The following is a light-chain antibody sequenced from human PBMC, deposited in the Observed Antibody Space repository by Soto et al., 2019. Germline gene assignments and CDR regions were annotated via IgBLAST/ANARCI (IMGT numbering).Light chain of an antibody. J-gene: IGLJ2*01. V-gene: IGLV2-23*03. Sequence: QSALTQPDSVSESPGQSITISCTGTSSDIGSYNLVSWYQQHPGKAPKLMIYEGNKRPSGVSNRFSGSKSGNTASLTISGLQAEDEADSSCCSYAGSSTFVVFGGGTQVTVL. CDR3: CSYAGSSTFVV. CDR2: EGN. CDR1: SSDIGSYNL.